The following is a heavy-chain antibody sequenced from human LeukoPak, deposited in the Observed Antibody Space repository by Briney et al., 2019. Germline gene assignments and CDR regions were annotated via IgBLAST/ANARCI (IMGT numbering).Heavy chain of an antibody. Sequence: SETLSLTCAVSGGSISSSNWWSWVRQPPGKGLEWIGEIYHSGSTNYNPSLKSRVTIPVDKSKNQFSLKLSSVTAADTAVYYCAIHDAIADGQNAFDIWGEGTMVTVSS. V-gene: IGHV4-4*02. J-gene: IGHJ3*02. CDR3: AIHDAIADGQNAFDI. D-gene: IGHD5-24*01. CDR2: IYHSGST. CDR1: GGSISSSNW.